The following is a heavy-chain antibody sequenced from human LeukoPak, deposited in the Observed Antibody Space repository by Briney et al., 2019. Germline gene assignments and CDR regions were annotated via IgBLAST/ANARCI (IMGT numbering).Heavy chain of an antibody. CDR3: AKGMTTFGGVMSLGLL. D-gene: IGHD3-16*01. Sequence: GGSLRLSCAASGFAFSSYAMSWVRQAPGEGLEWVSAISGSGGSTYYADSVKGRFTISRDNSKNTLYLQMNSLRAEDTAVYYCAKGMTTFGGVMSLGLLWGQGTLVTVSS. CDR1: GFAFSSYA. CDR2: ISGSGGST. V-gene: IGHV3-23*01. J-gene: IGHJ4*02.